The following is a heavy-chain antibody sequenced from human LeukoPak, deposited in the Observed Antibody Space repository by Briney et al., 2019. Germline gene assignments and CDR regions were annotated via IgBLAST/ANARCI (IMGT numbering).Heavy chain of an antibody. CDR1: GGTFSSYA. D-gene: IGHD3-9*01. Sequence: ASVKVSCKASGGTFSSYAISWVRQAPGQGLEWMGRINPNSGGTNYAQKFQGRVTMTRDTSISTAYMELSRLRSDDTAVYYCAREGTSYDILTGYQNDNWFDPWGQGTLVTVSS. CDR2: INPNSGGT. V-gene: IGHV1-2*06. J-gene: IGHJ5*02. CDR3: AREGTSYDILTGYQNDNWFDP.